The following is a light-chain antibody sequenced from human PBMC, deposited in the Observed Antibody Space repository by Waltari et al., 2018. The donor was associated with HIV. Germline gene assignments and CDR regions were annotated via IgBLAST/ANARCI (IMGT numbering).Light chain of an antibody. CDR2: WAS. J-gene: IGKJ2*01. CDR3: QQYYSISSVT. Sequence: DIVMTQSPDSLVVSLGERATINRKSSQSVLYTSNNKNYLAWFQQKPGQPPKLLIYWASTRESGVPDRFTGSGSGTDFTLTISSLQAEDVAVYYCQQYYSISSVTFGQGTKLEIK. CDR1: QSVLYTSNNKNY. V-gene: IGKV4-1*01.